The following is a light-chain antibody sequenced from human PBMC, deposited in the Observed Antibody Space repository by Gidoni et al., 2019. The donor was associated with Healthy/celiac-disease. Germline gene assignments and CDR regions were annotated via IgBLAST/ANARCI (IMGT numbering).Light chain of an antibody. CDR3: QQSYSTPPT. Sequence: DFQMTQSPSSLSESVGDRDTITCRASQSISSYLNWYQQKPGKAPTLLIYAASSLQSGVPSRLSGSGSGTDFTLTISGRQPENFATYYCQQSYSTPPTFGQGTRLEIK. V-gene: IGKV1-39*01. CDR2: AAS. CDR1: QSISSY. J-gene: IGKJ5*01.